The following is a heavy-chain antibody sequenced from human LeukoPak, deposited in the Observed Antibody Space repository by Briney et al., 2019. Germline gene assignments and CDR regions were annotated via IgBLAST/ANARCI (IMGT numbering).Heavy chain of an antibody. CDR3: ARATRRGVYYGSGSYFDD. D-gene: IGHD3-10*01. J-gene: IGHJ4*02. CDR1: GGSFSGYY. Sequence: SETLSLTCAVYGGSFSGYYWSWIRQPPGKGLEWIAEINHSGSTNYNPPLKSRVTISVDTSKNQFSLKLSSVTAADTAVYYCARATRRGVYYGSGSYFDDWGQETLVTVSS. V-gene: IGHV4-34*01. CDR2: INHSGST.